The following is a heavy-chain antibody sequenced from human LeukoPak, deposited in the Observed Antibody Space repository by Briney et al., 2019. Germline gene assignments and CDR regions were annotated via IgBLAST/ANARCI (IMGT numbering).Heavy chain of an antibody. CDR3: AKDWKDYDFWGDYYYYMDV. CDR2: IRYDGSNK. D-gene: IGHD3-3*01. Sequence: GGSLRLSCAASGFTFSSYGMHWVRQAPGKGLEWVALIRYDGSNKYYADSVKGRFTISRDNSKNTLYLQMNSLRAEDTAVYYCAKDWKDYDFWGDYYYYMDVWGKGTTVTVSS. V-gene: IGHV3-30*02. J-gene: IGHJ6*03. CDR1: GFTFSSYG.